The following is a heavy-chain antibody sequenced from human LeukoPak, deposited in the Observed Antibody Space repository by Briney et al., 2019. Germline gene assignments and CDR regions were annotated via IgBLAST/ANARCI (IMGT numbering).Heavy chain of an antibody. CDR3: AKGMAGMVRGVPSPIFDY. Sequence: ASVKVSCKASGYTFTSYGISWVRQAPGQGLEWMGWISAYNGNTNYAQKLQGRVTMTTDTSTSTAYMELRSLRSDDTAVYYCAKGMAGMVRGVPSPIFDYWGQGTLVTVSS. D-gene: IGHD3-10*01. V-gene: IGHV1-18*01. J-gene: IGHJ4*02. CDR2: ISAYNGNT. CDR1: GYTFTSYG.